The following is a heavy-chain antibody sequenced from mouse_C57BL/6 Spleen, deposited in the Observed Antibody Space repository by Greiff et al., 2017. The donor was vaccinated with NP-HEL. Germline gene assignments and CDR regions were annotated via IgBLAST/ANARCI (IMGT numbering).Heavy chain of an antibody. CDR2: IYPGDGDT. Sequence: VQLQQSGAELVKPGASVKISCKASGYAFSSYWMNWVKQRPGKGLERIGQIYPGDGDTNYNGTLKGKATLTAAKSSSTAYMQLSSLTCEASAVYFCARGTYYYGSSWGFDYWRQGTTLTVSS. D-gene: IGHD1-1*01. V-gene: IGHV1-80*01. CDR1: GYAFSSYW. J-gene: IGHJ2*01. CDR3: ARGTYYYGSSWGFDY.